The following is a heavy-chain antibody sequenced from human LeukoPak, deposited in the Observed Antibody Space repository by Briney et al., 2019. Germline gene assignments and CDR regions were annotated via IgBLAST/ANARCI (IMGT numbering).Heavy chain of an antibody. CDR1: GFTFSSYS. J-gene: IGHJ4*02. CDR2: ISSSSSTI. Sequence: PGRSLRLSCAASGFTFSSYSMNWVRQAPGKGLEWVSYISSSSSTIYYADSVKGRFTISRDNAKNSLYLQMISLRAEDTAVYYCARGGWELPEWGRGTLVTVSS. D-gene: IGHD1-26*01. CDR3: ARGGWELPE. V-gene: IGHV3-48*04.